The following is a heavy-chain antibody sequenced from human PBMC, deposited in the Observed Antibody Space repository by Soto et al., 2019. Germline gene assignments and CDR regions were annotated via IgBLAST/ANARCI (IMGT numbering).Heavy chain of an antibody. Sequence: QVQLVQSGAEVKKPGASVKVSCKASGYTVTSYGIIWVRQAPVQGLEWMGWISAYNGNTNYAQKLQGRVTMTTDTSTSTAYMELRSLRSDDTAVYYCARAKGYIPPNYYYSGMDVWGQGTTVTVYS. V-gene: IGHV1-18*01. CDR2: ISAYNGNT. J-gene: IGHJ6*02. CDR3: ARAKGYIPPNYYYSGMDV. D-gene: IGHD6-13*01. CDR1: GYTVTSYG.